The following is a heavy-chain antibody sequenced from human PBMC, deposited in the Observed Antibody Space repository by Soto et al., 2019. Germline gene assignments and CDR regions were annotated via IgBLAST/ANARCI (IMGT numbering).Heavy chain of an antibody. D-gene: IGHD2-21*02. CDR3: ARDECSRDDCYGERDF. V-gene: IGHV3-7*01. J-gene: IGHJ4*02. CDR1: GFTFSSYW. Sequence: EVQLVESGGGWVQPGGSLRLSCAASGFTFSSYWMSWVRQAPGKGLEGVANIKHDGREKYYVDSVKGRFTISRDNAKNSLYLKMNSLRADDTAVYYCARDECSRDDCYGERDFWGRGTLVTVSS. CDR2: IKHDGREK.